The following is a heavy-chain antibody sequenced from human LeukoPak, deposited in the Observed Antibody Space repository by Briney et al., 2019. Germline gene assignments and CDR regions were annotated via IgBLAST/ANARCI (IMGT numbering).Heavy chain of an antibody. Sequence: PGGSLRLSCAASGFTFRSYVMNWVRQAPGKGLEWVSYISSGSSTIYYADSVKGRFTISRDNAKNSLYLQMNSLRAEDTAFYYCARGGDYSNFPYFYWGQGTLVTVSS. CDR3: ARGGDYSNFPYFY. CDR1: GFTFRSYV. J-gene: IGHJ4*02. CDR2: ISSGSSTI. V-gene: IGHV3-48*03. D-gene: IGHD4-11*01.